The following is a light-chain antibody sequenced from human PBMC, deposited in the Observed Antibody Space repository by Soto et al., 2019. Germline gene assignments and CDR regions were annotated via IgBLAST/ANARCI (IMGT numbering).Light chain of an antibody. Sequence: DIVMTQSPDSLAVSLGERATINCKSSQSVLYSSNNKNYLGWYQQKPGQTPKLLIYWASTRDSGVPDRFSGRGXGXXXXXTXXXLXAXDVAVYYCXQYYSPPYTFGQGTRLEIK. V-gene: IGKV4-1*01. J-gene: IGKJ2*01. CDR2: WAS. CDR1: QSVLYSSNNKNY. CDR3: XQYYSPPYT.